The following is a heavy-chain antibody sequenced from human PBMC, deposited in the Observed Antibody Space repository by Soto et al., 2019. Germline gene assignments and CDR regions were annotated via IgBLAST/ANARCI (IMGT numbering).Heavy chain of an antibody. CDR2: IYYSGST. CDR3: ATRLLDYYGSGSYYNY. V-gene: IGHV4-30-4*01. CDR1: GGSISSGDYY. Sequence: QVQLQESGPGLVKPSQTLSLTCTVSGGSISSGDYYWSWIRQPPGKGLEWIGYIYYSGSTYYNPSLKSRVTISVDTSKNQFSLKLSSVTAADTAVYYCATRLLDYYGSGSYYNYWGQGTLVTVSS. J-gene: IGHJ4*02. D-gene: IGHD3-10*01.